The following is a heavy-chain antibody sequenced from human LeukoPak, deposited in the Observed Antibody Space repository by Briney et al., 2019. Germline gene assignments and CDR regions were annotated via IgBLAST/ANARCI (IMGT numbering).Heavy chain of an antibody. J-gene: IGHJ5*02. CDR1: GYSFTSYW. V-gene: IGHV5-51*01. D-gene: IGHD3-10*01. Sequence: GESLKISCKGSGYSFTSYWIGWVRQMPGKGLEWMGIIYHGDSDTRYSPSFQGQVTISADKSISTAYLQWSSLKASDTAMYYCARGYYGSGSQENNWFDPWGQGTLVTPSA. CDR3: ARGYYGSGSQENNWFDP. CDR2: IYHGDSDT.